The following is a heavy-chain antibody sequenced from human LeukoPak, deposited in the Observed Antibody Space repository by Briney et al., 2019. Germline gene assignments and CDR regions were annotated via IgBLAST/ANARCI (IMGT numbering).Heavy chain of an antibody. Sequence: PSETLSLTCTVSGGSISSSSYYWGWIRQPPGKGLEWIVSIYYSGSTYYNPSLKSRVTISVDTSKNQFSLKLSSVTAADTAVYYCARVITIFGVVILMCFDYWGQGTLVTVSS. D-gene: IGHD3-3*01. CDR1: GGSISSSSYY. V-gene: IGHV4-39*01. CDR3: ARVITIFGVVILMCFDY. J-gene: IGHJ4*02. CDR2: IYYSGST.